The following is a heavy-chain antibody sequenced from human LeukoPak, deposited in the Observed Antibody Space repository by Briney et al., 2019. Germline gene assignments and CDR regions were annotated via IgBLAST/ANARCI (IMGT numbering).Heavy chain of an antibody. CDR1: GFTFSSYG. Sequence: SGGSLRLSCAASGFTFSSYGMNWVRQAPGKGLEWVSFVSTYIYYADSVKGRFTISRDDAKNSLYLQMNSLTAEDTAEYYCARNKINTVTTGWYFDLWSRGTLVTVSS. CDR2: VSTYI. D-gene: IGHD4-17*01. J-gene: IGHJ2*01. CDR3: ARNKINTVTTGWYFDL. V-gene: IGHV3-21*01.